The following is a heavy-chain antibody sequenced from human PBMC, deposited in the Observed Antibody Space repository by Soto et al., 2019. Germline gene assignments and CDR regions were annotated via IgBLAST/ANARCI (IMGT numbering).Heavy chain of an antibody. CDR2: VYHTGDT. V-gene: IGHV4-4*01. CDR3: AREIVTAGGNNYFDP. CDR1: GGTVASSHW. J-gene: IGHJ5*02. Sequence: LSLTCGVSGGTVASSHWWSWVRQSPGRGLEWIGNVYHTGDTNFNPSLQSRVTFSVDKSNNQCSLRLTSVTAADTAVYFCAREIVTAGGNNYFDPWGPGTLVTVSS. D-gene: IGHD2-21*02.